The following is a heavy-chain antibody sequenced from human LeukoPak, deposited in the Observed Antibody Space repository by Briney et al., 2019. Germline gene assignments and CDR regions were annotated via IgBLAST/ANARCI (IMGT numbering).Heavy chain of an antibody. V-gene: IGHV1-2*02. Sequence: ASVKVSCKASGYTFTGYYMHWVRQAPGQGLEWMGWINPNSGGTNYAQKFQGRVTMTRDTSISTAYMELSRLRSDDTAVYYCARGAYQLSLASYYYMGVWGKGTTVTVSS. J-gene: IGHJ6*03. CDR1: GYTFTGYY. CDR2: INPNSGGT. D-gene: IGHD2-2*01. CDR3: ARGAYQLSLASYYYMGV.